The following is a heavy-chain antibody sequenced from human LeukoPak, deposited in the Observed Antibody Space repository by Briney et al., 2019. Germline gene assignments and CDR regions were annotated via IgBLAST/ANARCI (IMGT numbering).Heavy chain of an antibody. D-gene: IGHD2-21*01. Sequence: PEGSLRLSCAVSGLTFSNVWMHWVRQAPGQGLVWVSRINTAGSTVYADPVKGRFTISRDNAKNMVYLQMNSLRAEDTAVYYCASFRDTDNWGRGTMVTVSS. CDR2: INTAGST. J-gene: IGHJ3*01. CDR3: ASFRDTDN. CDR1: GLTFSNVW. V-gene: IGHV3-74*01.